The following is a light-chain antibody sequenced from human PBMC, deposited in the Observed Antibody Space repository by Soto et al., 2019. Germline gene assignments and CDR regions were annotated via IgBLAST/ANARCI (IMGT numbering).Light chain of an antibody. V-gene: IGKV3-15*01. Sequence: EIVMTQSPATLSLYPGERATLSCRASQSVSSNVAWYQQIPGQTPRLLIYGASTRATGIPVRFSGSGFGTEFTLTISSLQSEDFAVYYCQQYNNWPRGTFGQGTKVDI. J-gene: IGKJ1*01. CDR2: GAS. CDR3: QQYNNWPRGT. CDR1: QSVSSN.